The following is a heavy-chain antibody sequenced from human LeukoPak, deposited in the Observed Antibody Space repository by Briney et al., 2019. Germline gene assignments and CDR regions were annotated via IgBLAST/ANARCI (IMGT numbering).Heavy chain of an antibody. CDR3: AKDMRSGWYYFDY. CDR1: GFTFSSYA. Sequence: GGSLRLSCAASGFTFSSYAMSWVRQAPGKGLEWVSAISSSGGSTYYADSVKGRFTISRDNSKNTLYLQMNSLRAEDTAVYYCAKDMRSGWYYFDYWGQGTLVTVSS. D-gene: IGHD6-19*01. CDR2: ISSSGGST. J-gene: IGHJ4*02. V-gene: IGHV3-23*01.